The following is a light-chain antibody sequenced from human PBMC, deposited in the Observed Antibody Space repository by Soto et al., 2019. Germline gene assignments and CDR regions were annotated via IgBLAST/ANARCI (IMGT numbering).Light chain of an antibody. Sequence: QSVLTQPASVSGSPGQSIAISCTGTSGDVGGYDYVSWYQQHPDKVPKLMIYEVTKRPSWVFNRFSGSKSGNTASLTISGLQPEDEADYYCSSHTSGSTRVFGSGTKVTVL. CDR3: SSHTSGSTRV. V-gene: IGLV2-14*01. CDR1: SGDVGGYDY. J-gene: IGLJ1*01. CDR2: EVT.